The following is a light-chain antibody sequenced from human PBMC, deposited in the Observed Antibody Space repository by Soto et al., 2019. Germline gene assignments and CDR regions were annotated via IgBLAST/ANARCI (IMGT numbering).Light chain of an antibody. Sequence: QSVLTQPASVSGSPGQSITISCTGTSSDVGGYNYVSWYQQHPGKAPKLMIYAVTDRPSGVSSRFSGSKSGNTASLTISGLQAEDEADYYCTSYSRYRVLVFGGGTKVTVL. CDR2: AVT. V-gene: IGLV2-14*01. CDR1: SSDVGGYNY. J-gene: IGLJ3*02. CDR3: TSYSRYRVLV.